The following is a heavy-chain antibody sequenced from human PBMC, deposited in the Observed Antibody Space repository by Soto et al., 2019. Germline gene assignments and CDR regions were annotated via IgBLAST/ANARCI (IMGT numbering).Heavy chain of an antibody. CDR3: ARVRGDIVVVPAATPYYYYGMDV. Sequence: QVQLVQSGAEVKKPGASVKVSCKASGYTFTSYGISWVRQAPGQGLEWMGSISAYNGNTNYAQKLQGRVTMTTDTSTSTAYMELRSLRSDDTAAYYCARVRGDIVVVPAATPYYYYGMDVWGQGTTVTVSS. CDR2: ISAYNGNT. D-gene: IGHD2-2*01. V-gene: IGHV1-18*01. CDR1: GYTFTSYG. J-gene: IGHJ6*02.